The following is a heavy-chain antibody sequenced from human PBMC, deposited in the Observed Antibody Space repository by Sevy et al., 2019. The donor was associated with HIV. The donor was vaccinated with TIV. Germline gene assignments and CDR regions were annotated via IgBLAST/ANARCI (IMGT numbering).Heavy chain of an antibody. Sequence: GGSLRLSCAASGFTFSNAWMSWVRQAPGKGLEWVGRIKSKTDGGTTDYAAPVKGRFTISRDDSKNRLYLQMNSLKTEDTAVYYCTTGGSSSWYIRYFQHWGQGTLVTVSS. J-gene: IGHJ1*01. CDR1: GFTFSNAW. V-gene: IGHV3-15*01. CDR2: IKSKTDGGTT. D-gene: IGHD6-13*01. CDR3: TTGGSSSWYIRYFQH.